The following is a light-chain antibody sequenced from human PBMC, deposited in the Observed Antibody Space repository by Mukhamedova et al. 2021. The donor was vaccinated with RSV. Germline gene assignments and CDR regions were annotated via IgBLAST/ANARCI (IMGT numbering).Light chain of an antibody. CDR3: QQIYSTPRT. V-gene: IGKV1-39*01. CDR2: AAS. J-gene: IGKJ1*01. Sequence: GKAPRLLIYAASTLQSGVPSRFRGAGSGTYFTLTITYLQPADFASYFCQQIYSTPRTFGQGSKVEI.